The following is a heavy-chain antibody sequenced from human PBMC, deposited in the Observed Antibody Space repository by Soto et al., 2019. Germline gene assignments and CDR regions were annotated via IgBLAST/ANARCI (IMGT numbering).Heavy chain of an antibody. J-gene: IGHJ1*01. CDR2: ISGSGDST. V-gene: IGHV3-23*01. CDR1: GFTFSSYA. Sequence: GGSPRLSCAASGFTFSSYAMSWVRQAPGKGLEWVSGISGSGDSTYYADSVKGRFTISRDNSKNTLYLQMNSLRAEDTAVYYCAKGVPGIAVAGTGYFQHWGQGTLVTVSS. CDR3: AKGVPGIAVAGTGYFQH. D-gene: IGHD6-19*01.